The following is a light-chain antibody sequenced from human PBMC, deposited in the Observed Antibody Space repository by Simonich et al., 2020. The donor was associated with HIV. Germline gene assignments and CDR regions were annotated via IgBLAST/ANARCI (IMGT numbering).Light chain of an antibody. CDR3: QQSYSPPFT. Sequence: DIQMTQSPSSLSASVGDRVTITCRASQGLYNSLAWYWQRPGKAPKFLLYAASRLERGVPSRFSGSGSGTHYSLTISSLQPEDFATYYCQQSYSPPFTFGPGTKVDIK. V-gene: IGKV1-NL1*01. CDR2: AAS. CDR1: QGLYNS. J-gene: IGKJ3*01.